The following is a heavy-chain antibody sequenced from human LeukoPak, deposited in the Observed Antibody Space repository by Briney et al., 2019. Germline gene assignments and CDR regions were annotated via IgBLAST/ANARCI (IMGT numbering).Heavy chain of an antibody. Sequence: SETLSLTCTVSGGSISSYYWSWIRQPPGKGLEWIGYIYYSGSTNYNPSLRSRVTISVDTSKNQFSLKLTSVTAADTAVYYCARLGIGVVPSAMLGDYYFDYWGQGTLVTVSS. J-gene: IGHJ4*02. D-gene: IGHD2-2*01. V-gene: IGHV4-59*08. CDR2: IYYSGST. CDR1: GGSISSYY. CDR3: ARLGIGVVPSAMLGDYYFDY.